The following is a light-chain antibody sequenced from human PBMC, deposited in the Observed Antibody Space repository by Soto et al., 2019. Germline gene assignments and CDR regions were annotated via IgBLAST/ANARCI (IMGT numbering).Light chain of an antibody. CDR3: QQYNKCPPT. J-gene: IGKJ5*01. V-gene: IGKV1D-13*01. CDR1: RYIRSD. Sequence: GGRVTITGRASRYIRSDLSWYQQRPGKAPKLLIYDASTLESGVPSRFSGSRSGTEFTLTISSRQSEDFAVYYCQQYNKCPPTFGQGTRLEIK. CDR2: DAS.